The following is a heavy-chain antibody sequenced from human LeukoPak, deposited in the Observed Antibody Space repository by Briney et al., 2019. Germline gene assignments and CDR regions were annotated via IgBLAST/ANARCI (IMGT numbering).Heavy chain of an antibody. Sequence: AGGSLRLSCAASGFTFSGYWMSWLRQAPGKGLEWVSGISERGGSTNYADSVKGRFIISRDTSKNTVYLQMNSLRVEDTAVYFCAKRGIVIRAVIIIGFHKEAYYFDYWGQGILVTVSS. J-gene: IGHJ4*02. V-gene: IGHV3-23*01. CDR2: ISERGGST. D-gene: IGHD3-10*01. CDR3: AKRGIVIRAVIIIGFHKEAYYFDY. CDR1: GFTFSGYW.